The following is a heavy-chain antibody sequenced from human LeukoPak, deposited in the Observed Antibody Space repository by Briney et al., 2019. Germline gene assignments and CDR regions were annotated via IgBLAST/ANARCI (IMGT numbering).Heavy chain of an antibody. CDR1: GFTFGDYA. V-gene: IGHV3-9*01. Sequence: GRSLRLSCAASGFTFGDYAMHWVRQAPGKGLEWVSGISWNSGSIGYADSVKGRFTISRDNAKNSLYPQMNSLRAEDTALYYCAKDTQPWTIFGGAFDIWGQGTMVTVSS. CDR3: AKDTQPWTIFGGAFDI. CDR2: ISWNSGSI. D-gene: IGHD3-3*01. J-gene: IGHJ3*02.